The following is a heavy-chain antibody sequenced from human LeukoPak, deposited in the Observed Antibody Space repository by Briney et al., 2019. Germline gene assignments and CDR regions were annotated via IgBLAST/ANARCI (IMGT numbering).Heavy chain of an antibody. D-gene: IGHD5-18*01. CDR1: GFTFNNYA. J-gene: IGHJ4*02. Sequence: PGRSLRLSCAASGFTFNNYAMHWVRQAPGEGLEWVALISSDESNKYYADSVKGRFTISRDNSMNTLYLQMNSLRAEDTAVYYCAKGGYSYGHSDYWGQGTLVTVSS. CDR2: ISSDESNK. CDR3: AKGGYSYGHSDY. V-gene: IGHV3-30*18.